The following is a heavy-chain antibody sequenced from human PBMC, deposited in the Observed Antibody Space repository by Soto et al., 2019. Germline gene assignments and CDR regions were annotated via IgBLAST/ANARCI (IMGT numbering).Heavy chain of an antibody. V-gene: IGHV1-2*02. CDR2: INAHSGGT. D-gene: IGHD3-16*01. CDR3: AKALANHFDY. J-gene: IGHJ4*02. CDR1: GFSFTGYY. Sequence: ASVKVSCKASGFSFTGYYIHWLRQAPGQGLEWMGWINAHSGGTYYADSVKGRFTISRDNSKNTLYLQMNSLRAEDTAVYYCAKALANHFDYWGQGTLVTVSS.